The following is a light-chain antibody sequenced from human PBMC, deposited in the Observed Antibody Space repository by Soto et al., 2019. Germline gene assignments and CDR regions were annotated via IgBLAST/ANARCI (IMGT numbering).Light chain of an antibody. J-gene: IGLJ2*01. CDR1: SSDVGGYNS. Sequence: SALTQPASVSGSPGQSITISCTGTSSDVGGYNSVSWYQQHPGKAPKLMIYEVSDRPSGVSNRFSGSKSGNTASLTISGLQAEDEADYYCSSYTSSNHVVFGGGTKLTVL. CDR2: EVS. V-gene: IGLV2-14*01. CDR3: SSYTSSNHVV.